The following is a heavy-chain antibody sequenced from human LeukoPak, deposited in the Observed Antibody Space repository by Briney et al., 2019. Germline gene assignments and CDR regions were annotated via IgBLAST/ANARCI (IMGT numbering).Heavy chain of an antibody. CDR3: ARHPLLRGALFNY. V-gene: IGHV4-59*08. Sequence: SETLSLTCTVSGDSISTYCWSWIRQPPGKGLEWFGYIYYSGSTTYNPSLKSRVTISVDTSKNQFSLKLSSVTAADTAVYYCARHPLLRGALFNYWGQGILVTVSS. CDR2: IYYSGST. J-gene: IGHJ4*01. CDR1: GDSISTYC. D-gene: IGHD3-10*01.